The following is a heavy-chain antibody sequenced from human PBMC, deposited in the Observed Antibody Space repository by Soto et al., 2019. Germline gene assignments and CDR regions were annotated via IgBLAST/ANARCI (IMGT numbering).Heavy chain of an antibody. CDR2: ISAHNGNT. CDR3: ARGRYGDY. D-gene: IGHD1-1*01. V-gene: IGHV1-18*01. J-gene: IGHJ4*02. Sequence: QVHLVQSGAEVKKPGASVKVSCKGSGYGFTTYGITWVRQAPGQGLEWMAWISAHNGNTNYAQKLQVRVTVTRDTSTSTAYMELRSLRSDDTAVYYCARGRYGDYWGQGDLFTVSS. CDR1: GYGFTTYG.